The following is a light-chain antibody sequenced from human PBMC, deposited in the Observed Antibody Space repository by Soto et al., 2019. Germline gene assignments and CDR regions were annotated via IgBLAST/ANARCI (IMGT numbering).Light chain of an antibody. V-gene: IGKV3D-15*01. J-gene: IGKJ4*01. Sequence: EVVMTQSPATLSVSPGERATLSCRASQTITTLAWYQRKPGQAPRLLIYRVSSRATGVPDRFSGSGSGTEFTLTISGLQSEDFAVYYCQQYNNWPLFGGGTKVDIK. CDR3: QQYNNWPL. CDR2: RVS. CDR1: QTITT.